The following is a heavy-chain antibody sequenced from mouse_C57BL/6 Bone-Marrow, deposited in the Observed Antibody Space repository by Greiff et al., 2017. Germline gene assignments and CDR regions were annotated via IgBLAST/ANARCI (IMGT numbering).Heavy chain of an antibody. J-gene: IGHJ4*01. CDR3: TTDGCYARDY. CDR2: IDPENGDT. D-gene: IGHD2-3*01. CDR1: GFNIKDDY. Sequence: EVKLVESGAELVRPGASVKLSCTASGFNIKDDYMHWVKQRPEQGLEWVGWIDPENGDTEYASKFQGKATITADTSSNTAYLQLSSLTSEDTAVYYCTTDGCYARDYWGQGTSGTVSS. V-gene: IGHV14-4*01.